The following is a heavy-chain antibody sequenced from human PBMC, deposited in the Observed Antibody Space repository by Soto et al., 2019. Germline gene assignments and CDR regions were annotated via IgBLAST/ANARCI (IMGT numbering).Heavy chain of an antibody. Sequence: ASVKVSCKASGYTFTSYYMHGVRQAPGQGLEWMGIINPSGGSTSNAQKFQGRVTMTRDTSTRTVYMELSSLRSEDTAVYYFARARNYFDYWGQGTLVTVSS. J-gene: IGHJ4*02. V-gene: IGHV1-46*01. CDR1: GYTFTSYY. CDR3: ARARNYFDY. CDR2: INPSGGST.